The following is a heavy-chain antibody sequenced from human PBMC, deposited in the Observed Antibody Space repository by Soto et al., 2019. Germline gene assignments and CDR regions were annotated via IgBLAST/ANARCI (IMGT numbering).Heavy chain of an antibody. D-gene: IGHD3-16*01. CDR2: IHQDGSEK. J-gene: IGHJ4*02. CDR3: ARLSWGVFDY. V-gene: IGHV3-7*01. Sequence: EVQLVESGGGLVQPGGSLRLSCAASGFDFSIYWMSWVRQAPGRGLEWVGNIHQDGSEKYYVDSLKGRFTISRDNAKNSLELQVMGLRAEDTAVYYCARLSWGVFDYWGQGTLVTVSS. CDR1: GFDFSIYW.